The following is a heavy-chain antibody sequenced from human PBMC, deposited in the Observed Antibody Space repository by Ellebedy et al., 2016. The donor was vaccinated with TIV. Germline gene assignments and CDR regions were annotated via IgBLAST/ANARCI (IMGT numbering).Heavy chain of an antibody. D-gene: IGHD1-26*01. CDR3: ATHIVGATFGMDV. CDR1: GGSISSSSYY. Sequence: SETLSLTCTVSGGSISSSSYYWGWIRQPPGKGLEWIGSIYYSGSTYYNPSLKSRVTISVDTSKNQFSLKLSSVTAADTAVYYCATHIVGATFGMDVWGQGTTVTVSS. V-gene: IGHV4-39*01. J-gene: IGHJ6*02. CDR2: IYYSGST.